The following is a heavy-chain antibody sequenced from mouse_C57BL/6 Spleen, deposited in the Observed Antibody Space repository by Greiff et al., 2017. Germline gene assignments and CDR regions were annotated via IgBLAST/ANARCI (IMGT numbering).Heavy chain of an antibody. D-gene: IGHD1-1*01. CDR2: IRNKANGYTT. J-gene: IGHJ2*01. CDR3: ARSQYYYCSSLGYFDY. CDR1: GFTFTDYY. V-gene: IGHV7-3*01. Sequence: EVKLMESGGGLVQPGGSLSLSCAASGFTFTDYYMSWVRQPPGKALEWLGFIRNKANGYTTEYSASVKGRFTISRDNSQSILYLQMNALRAEDSATYYCARSQYYYCSSLGYFDYWGQGTTLTVSS.